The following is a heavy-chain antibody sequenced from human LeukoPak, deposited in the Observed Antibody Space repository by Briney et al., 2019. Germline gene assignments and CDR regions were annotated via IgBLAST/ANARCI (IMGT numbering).Heavy chain of an antibody. D-gene: IGHD6-6*01. CDR2: IIPIFGTA. Sequence: VASVKVSCKASGGTFSSYAISWVRQAPGQGLEWMGGIIPIFGTANCAQKFQGRVTITADESTSTAYMELSSLRSEDTAVYYCASGAARLYYYYGMDVWGQGTTVTVSS. CDR3: ASGAARLYYYYGMDV. CDR1: GGTFSSYA. J-gene: IGHJ6*02. V-gene: IGHV1-69*13.